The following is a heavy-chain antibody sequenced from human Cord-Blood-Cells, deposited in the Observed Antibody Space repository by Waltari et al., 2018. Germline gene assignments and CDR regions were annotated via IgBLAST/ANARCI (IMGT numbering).Heavy chain of an antibody. CDR3: ARGRRYGYSSSWYFDY. CDR2: IYYSGST. V-gene: IGHV4-59*01. Sequence: QVQLQESGPGLVKPSETLSLTCPVSGGSISSYYWSWIRQPPGKGLEWIGYIYYSGSTNYNPSLKSRVTISVDTSKNQFSLKLSSVTAADTAVYYCARGRRYGYSSSWYFDYWGQGTLVTVSS. J-gene: IGHJ4*02. CDR1: GGSISSYY. D-gene: IGHD6-13*01.